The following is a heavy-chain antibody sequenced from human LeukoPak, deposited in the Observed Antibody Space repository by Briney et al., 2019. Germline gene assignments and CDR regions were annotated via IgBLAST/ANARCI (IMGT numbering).Heavy chain of an antibody. CDR1: GFTFSDYI. J-gene: IGHJ4*02. CDR3: AKVVAAPGHDY. D-gene: IGHD6-13*01. CDR2: ISGSGGYT. V-gene: IGHV3-23*01. Sequence: GGSLRLSCAASGFTFSDYILDWVRQAPGKGLEWVSTISGSGGYTYYADSVKGRFTISRDNSKNTLYLQMNSLRAEDTAVYYCAKVVAAPGHDYWGQGTLVTVSS.